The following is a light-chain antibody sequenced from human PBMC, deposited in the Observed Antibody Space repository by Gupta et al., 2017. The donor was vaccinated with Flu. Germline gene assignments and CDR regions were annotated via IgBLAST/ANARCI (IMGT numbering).Light chain of an antibody. J-gene: IGLJ2*01. V-gene: IGLV6-57*01. CDR3: QSYEV. Sequence: NFMLTQPHYVSESPGKTVTISCTRSSGSIASNYVQWYQQRPGTSPTAVIYEDDQRPSGVPDRFSGSIDSSSNSASLTISGLKTEDEADYYCQSYEVFGGGTQLTVL. CDR1: SGSIASNY. CDR2: EDD.